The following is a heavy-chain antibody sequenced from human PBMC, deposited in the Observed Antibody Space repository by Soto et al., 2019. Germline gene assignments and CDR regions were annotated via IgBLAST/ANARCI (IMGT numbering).Heavy chain of an antibody. J-gene: IGHJ4*02. CDR3: ARGQRQLVRGGYFDY. V-gene: IGHV4-31*03. D-gene: IGHD6-13*01. Sequence: SETLSLTCTVSGGSISSGGYYWSWIRQHPGKGLEWIGYIYYSGSTYYNPSLKSRVTISVDTSKNQFSLKLSSVTAANTAVYDGARGQRQLVRGGYFDYWGQGTLVTVSS. CDR1: GGSISSGGYY. CDR2: IYYSGST.